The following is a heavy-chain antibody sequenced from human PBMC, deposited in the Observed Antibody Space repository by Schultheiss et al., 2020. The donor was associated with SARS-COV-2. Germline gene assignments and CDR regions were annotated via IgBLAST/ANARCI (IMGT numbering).Heavy chain of an antibody. V-gene: IGHV3-48*01. J-gene: IGHJ4*02. D-gene: IGHD3-22*01. CDR3: ARGPAYYYDSSGYWCGY. CDR2: ISSSSSTI. CDR1: GFTFSSYS. Sequence: GGSLRLSCAASGFTFSSYSMNWVRQAPGKGLEWVSYISSSSSTIYYADSVKGRFTISRDNAKNSLYLQMNSLRAEDTAVYYCARGPAYYYDSSGYWCGYWGQRTLVTVSS.